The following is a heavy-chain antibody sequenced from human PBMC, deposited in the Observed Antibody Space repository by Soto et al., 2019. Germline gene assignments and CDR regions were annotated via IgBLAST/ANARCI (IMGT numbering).Heavy chain of an antibody. CDR2: INAGNGNT. J-gene: IGHJ6*02. Sequence: ASVKVSCKASGYTFTSYAMHWVRQAPGQRLEWMGWINAGNGNTKYSQKFQGRVTMTRDTSTSTVYMELSSLRSEDTAAYYCARGHSGYDGVYYYYYGMDVWGQGTTVTVSS. D-gene: IGHD5-12*01. V-gene: IGHV1-3*01. CDR1: GYTFTSYA. CDR3: ARGHSGYDGVYYYYYGMDV.